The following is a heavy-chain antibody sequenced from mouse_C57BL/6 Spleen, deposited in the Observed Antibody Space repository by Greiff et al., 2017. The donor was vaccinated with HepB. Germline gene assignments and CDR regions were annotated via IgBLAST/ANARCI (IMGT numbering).Heavy chain of an antibody. D-gene: IGHD2-4*01. J-gene: IGHJ3*01. CDR1: GYTFTSYW. V-gene: IGHV1-53*01. CDR3: ARFPPIYYDYAWFAY. CDR2: INPSNGGT. Sequence: QVQLQQSGTELVKPGASVKLSCKASGYTFTSYWMHWVKQRPGQGLEWIGNINPSNGGTNYNEKFKSKATLTVDKSSSTAYMQLSSLTSEDSAVYYCARFPPIYYDYAWFAYWGQGTLVTVSA.